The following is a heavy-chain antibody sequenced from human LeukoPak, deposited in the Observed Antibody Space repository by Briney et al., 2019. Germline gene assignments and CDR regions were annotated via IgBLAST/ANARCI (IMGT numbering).Heavy chain of an antibody. J-gene: IGHJ4*02. D-gene: IGHD5-12*01. V-gene: IGHV4-59*01. Sequence: SETLSLTCTVSGGSISSYYWSWIRQPPGKGLEWIGYIYYSGSTNYNPSLKSRVTISVDTSKNQFSLKLSSVTAADTAVYYCARSGMVANFDYWGQGTLVTVSS. CDR2: IYYSGST. CDR1: GGSISSYY. CDR3: ARSGMVANFDY.